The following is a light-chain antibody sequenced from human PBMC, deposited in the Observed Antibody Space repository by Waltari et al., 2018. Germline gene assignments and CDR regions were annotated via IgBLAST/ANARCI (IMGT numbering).Light chain of an antibody. CDR3: QQYRGLWT. CDR1: QSVRSY. J-gene: IGKJ1*01. CDR2: DAS. V-gene: IGKV3-11*01. Sequence: EIVLTQSPATLSLSPGERATLSCRTSQSVRSYLAWYQQKPGQAPRLLIYDASNRASGIPARFSGSGSGTEFTLTISSLQSDDFATYYCQQYRGLWTFGQGTRVEVK.